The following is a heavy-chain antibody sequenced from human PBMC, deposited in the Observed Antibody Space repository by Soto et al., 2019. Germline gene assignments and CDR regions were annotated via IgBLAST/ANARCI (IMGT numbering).Heavy chain of an antibody. CDR2: IDPSDSYT. J-gene: IGHJ6*02. CDR1: GYSFTSYW. D-gene: IGHD5-12*01. CDR3: ASLRGPLHYYGMDV. V-gene: IGHV5-10-1*01. Sequence: VGSVKISCNGSGYSFTSYWISWVRQMPGKGLEWMGRIDPSDSYTNYSPSFQGHVTISADKSISTAYLQWSSLKASDTAMYYCASLRGPLHYYGMDVWGQGTTVTVSS.